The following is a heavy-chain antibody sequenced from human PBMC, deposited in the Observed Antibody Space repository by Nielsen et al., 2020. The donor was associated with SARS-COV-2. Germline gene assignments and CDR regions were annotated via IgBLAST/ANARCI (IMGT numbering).Heavy chain of an antibody. Sequence: SVKVSCKASGGTFSSYAISWVRQAPGQGLEWMGRIIPILGIANYAQKFQGRVTITADESTSTAYMELSSLRSEDTAVYYCARGRRNWNYGHGAGSFDYWGQGTLVTVSS. CDR2: IIPILGIA. CDR3: ARGRRNWNYGHGAGSFDY. CDR1: GGTFSSYA. D-gene: IGHD1-7*01. V-gene: IGHV1-69*04. J-gene: IGHJ4*02.